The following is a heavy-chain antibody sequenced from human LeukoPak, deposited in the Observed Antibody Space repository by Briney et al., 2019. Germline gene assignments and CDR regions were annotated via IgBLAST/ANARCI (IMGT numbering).Heavy chain of an antibody. V-gene: IGHV3-30*04. D-gene: IGHD3-10*02. CDR1: GFTFSSYA. CDR3: ARDLGSGNYYNYFDF. CDR2: ISYDGSNK. J-gene: IGHJ4*02. Sequence: GGSLRLSCAASGFTFSSYAMRWVRQAPGKGLEWVAVISYDGSNKYYADSVKGRFTISRDNSKNTLYLQMNSLRAEDTAVYYCARDLGSGNYYNYFDFWGQGTLVTVSS.